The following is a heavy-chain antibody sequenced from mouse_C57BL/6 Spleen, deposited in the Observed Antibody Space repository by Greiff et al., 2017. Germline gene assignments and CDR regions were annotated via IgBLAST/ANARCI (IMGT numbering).Heavy chain of an antibody. CDR3: AREGYSNPDY. CDR2: INPNNGGT. Sequence: EVQLQQSGPELVKPGASVKMSCKASGYTFTDYNMHWVKQSHGKSLEWIGYINPNNGGTSYNQKFKGKAKLTVNKSSSTAYMELRSLTSEDSAVYYCAREGYSNPDYWGQGTTLTVSS. J-gene: IGHJ2*01. D-gene: IGHD2-5*01. CDR1: GYTFTDYN. V-gene: IGHV1-22*01.